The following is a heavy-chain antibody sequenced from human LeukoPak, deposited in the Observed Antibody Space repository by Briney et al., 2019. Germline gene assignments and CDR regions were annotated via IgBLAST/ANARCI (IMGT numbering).Heavy chain of an antibody. D-gene: IGHD5-18*01. Sequence: GGSLRLSCAASGFTFSSYGIHWVRQAPGKGLEWVAVISYDGSNKYYADSVKGRFTVSRDNSKNTLHLQMSSLRAEDTAVYYCAEDSGGYTYIFDHWGQGTLVTVSS. CDR3: AEDSGGYTYIFDH. J-gene: IGHJ4*02. V-gene: IGHV3-30*18. CDR2: ISYDGSNK. CDR1: GFTFSSYG.